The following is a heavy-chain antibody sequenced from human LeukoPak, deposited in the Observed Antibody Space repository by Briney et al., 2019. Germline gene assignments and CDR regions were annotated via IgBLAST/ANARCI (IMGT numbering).Heavy chain of an antibody. V-gene: IGHV3-21*01. CDR2: ISSSRSYI. CDR3: ARGIAAAGPLDY. D-gene: IGHD6-13*01. CDR1: GFTFSSYS. J-gene: IGHJ4*02. Sequence: PGGSLRLSCAASGFTFSSYSMNWVRQARGKGLEGVSSISSSRSYIYYADSVQGRLTISRDKDKNSLYLQMNSLRAEDTAVYYCARGIAAAGPLDYWGQGTLVTVSS.